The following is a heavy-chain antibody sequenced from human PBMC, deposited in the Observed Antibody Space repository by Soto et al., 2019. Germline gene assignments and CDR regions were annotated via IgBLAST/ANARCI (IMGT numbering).Heavy chain of an antibody. V-gene: IGHV1-69*06. CDR3: ARADTAMVSGGYYFDY. Sequence: QVQLVQSGAEVKKPGSSVKVSCKASGGTFSSYAISWVRQAPGQGLEWMGGIIPIFGTANYAQKFQGRVTITADKSTNTAHMELSSLRSEDTAVYYCARADTAMVSGGYYFDYWGQGTLVTVSS. CDR2: IIPIFGTA. D-gene: IGHD5-18*01. J-gene: IGHJ4*02. CDR1: GGTFSSYA.